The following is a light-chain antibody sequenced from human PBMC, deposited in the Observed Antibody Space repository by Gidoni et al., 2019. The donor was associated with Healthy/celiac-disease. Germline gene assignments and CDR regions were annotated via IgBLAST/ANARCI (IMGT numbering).Light chain of an antibody. J-gene: IGLJ3*02. CDR2: GKN. CDR3: NSRDSSGNLV. CDR1: SLRSYY. Sequence: SSELTQDPAVSVALGQTVRITCQGDSLRSYYASWYQQKPGQAPLLVIYGKNNRPSGIPDRFSGSSSGNTASLTITGAQAEDEADYYCNSRDSSGNLVFGGGTKLTVL. V-gene: IGLV3-19*01.